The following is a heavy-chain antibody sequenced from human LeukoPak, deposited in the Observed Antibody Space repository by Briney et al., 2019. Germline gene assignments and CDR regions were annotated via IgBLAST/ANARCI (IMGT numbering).Heavy chain of an antibody. D-gene: IGHD6-19*01. CDR3: ARQAPWGSSWRAVAGTTFDY. J-gene: IGHJ4*02. Sequence: PSETLSLTCTVSGGSISSSSYYWGWIRQPPGKGLEWIGSIYYSGSTYYNPSLKSRVTISVDTSKNQFSLKLSSVTAADTAVYYCARQAPWGSSWRAVAGTTFDYWGLGTLVTDSS. CDR2: IYYSGST. V-gene: IGHV4-39*01. CDR1: GGSISSSSYY.